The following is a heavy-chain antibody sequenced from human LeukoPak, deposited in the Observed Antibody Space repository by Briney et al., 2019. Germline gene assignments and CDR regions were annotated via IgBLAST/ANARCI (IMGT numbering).Heavy chain of an antibody. J-gene: IGHJ5*02. CDR3: SRSKYDSSGYYVGGDQ. D-gene: IGHD3-22*01. Sequence: GGSLRLSCAASGFSFSRHYMDWVRPAPGKGLAWVGRSRNKANSYKTEYAASVKGRFSISRDDSKNSLYLQMNSLKTEDTAVYYCSRSKYDSSGYYVGGDQWGQGTLVTVSS. CDR2: SRNKANSYKT. CDR1: GFSFSRHY. V-gene: IGHV3-72*01.